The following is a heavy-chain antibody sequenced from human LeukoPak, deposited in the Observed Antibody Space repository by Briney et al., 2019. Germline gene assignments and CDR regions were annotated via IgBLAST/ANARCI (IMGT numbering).Heavy chain of an antibody. Sequence: PSETLSLTCTVSGGSISSGSYYWSWIRQPPGKGLEWIGYIYYTGNTNYNPSLKSRVTISVDTSKNQFSLKLSSVTAADTAVYYCARRVATTGIYAFDIWGQGTMVTVSS. V-gene: IGHV4-61*01. CDR3: ARRVATTGIYAFDI. CDR2: IYYTGNT. D-gene: IGHD1-1*01. J-gene: IGHJ3*02. CDR1: GGSISSGSYY.